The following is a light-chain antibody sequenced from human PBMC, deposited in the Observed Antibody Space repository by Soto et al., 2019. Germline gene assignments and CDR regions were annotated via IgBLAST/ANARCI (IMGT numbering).Light chain of an antibody. CDR3: QSYDSSLSVVV. CDR2: GNS. J-gene: IGLJ2*01. CDR1: SSNIGAGYD. V-gene: IGLV1-40*01. Sequence: QSVLTQPPSVSGAPGQRVTISCTGSSSNIGAGYDVHWYQQLPGTAPKLLIYGNSNRPSGVPDRFSGSKSGTSASLAITGLHAEDEADYYCQSYDSSLSVVVFGGGTKLTV.